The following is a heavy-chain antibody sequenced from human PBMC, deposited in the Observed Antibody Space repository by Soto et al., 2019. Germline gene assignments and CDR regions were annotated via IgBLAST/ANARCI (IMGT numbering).Heavy chain of an antibody. CDR2: ISSSSSYI. Sequence: PGVSLRLSFAASGFTFSSYSMNWVRQAPGKGLEWVSSISSSSSYIYYADSVKGRFTISRDNAKNSLYLQMNSLRAEDTAVYYCAREGDDAFDIWGQGTMVTVSS. J-gene: IGHJ3*02. CDR3: AREGDDAFDI. CDR1: GFTFSSYS. D-gene: IGHD1-26*01. V-gene: IGHV3-21*01.